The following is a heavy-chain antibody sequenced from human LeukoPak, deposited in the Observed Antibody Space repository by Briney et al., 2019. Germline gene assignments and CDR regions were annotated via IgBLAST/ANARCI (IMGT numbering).Heavy chain of an antibody. CDR2: ISYDGSNK. V-gene: IGHV3-30*14. Sequence: GGPLRLSCSASGFTFSSYAMHWVRQAPGKGLEWVAVISYDGSNKYYADSVKGRFTISRDNSKNTLYLQMNSLRAEDTAVYYCARMPPGGIAARRGYFDYWGQGTLVTVSS. J-gene: IGHJ4*02. CDR1: GFTFSSYA. CDR3: ARMPPGGIAARRGYFDY. D-gene: IGHD6-6*01.